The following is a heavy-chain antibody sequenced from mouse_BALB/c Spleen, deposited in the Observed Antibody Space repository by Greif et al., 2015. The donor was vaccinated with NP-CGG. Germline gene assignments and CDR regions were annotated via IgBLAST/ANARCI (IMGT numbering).Heavy chain of an antibody. Sequence: LQQSGSGLVRPGASVKLSCKASGYTFTSYWMHWVKQRPGQGLEWIGNIYPGSGSTNYDEKFKSKATLTVDTSSSTAYMQLSSLTSEDSAVYYRTGRRGNYAMDYWGQGTSVTVSS. CDR3: TGRRGNYAMDY. CDR2: IYPGSGST. CDR1: GYTFTSYW. D-gene: IGHD3-1*01. J-gene: IGHJ4*01. V-gene: IGHV1S22*01.